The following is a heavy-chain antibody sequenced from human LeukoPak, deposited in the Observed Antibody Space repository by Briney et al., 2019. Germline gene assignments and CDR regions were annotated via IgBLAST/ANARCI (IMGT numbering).Heavy chain of an antibody. D-gene: IGHD5-24*01. CDR1: GFTFSSYW. CDR3: ARDPEMAAIMDYFDY. Sequence: PGGSLRLSCQASGFTFSSYWMSWVRQAPGKGLEWGANIKEDGSEKNYVDSVKGRFTISRDNAKNSLYLQMNSLRAEDTAVYYCARDPEMAAIMDYFDYWGQGTLVTVSS. J-gene: IGHJ4*02. V-gene: IGHV3-7*01. CDR2: IKEDGSEK.